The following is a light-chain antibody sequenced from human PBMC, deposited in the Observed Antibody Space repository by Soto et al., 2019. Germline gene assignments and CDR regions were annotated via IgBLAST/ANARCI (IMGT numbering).Light chain of an antibody. Sequence: EIVLTQSPATLSLSPGERATLSCRASQSVGNNLAWYQQKRGQAPGLLIYEASTRATDIPARFSGSGSGTDLTLTLSSLAPVVFAVYYCQQHAHWPLTFGGGAKGDIK. V-gene: IGKV3-11*01. J-gene: IGKJ4*01. CDR1: QSVGNN. CDR3: QQHAHWPLT. CDR2: EAS.